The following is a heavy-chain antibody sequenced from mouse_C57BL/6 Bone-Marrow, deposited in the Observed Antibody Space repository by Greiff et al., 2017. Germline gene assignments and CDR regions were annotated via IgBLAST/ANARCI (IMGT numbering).Heavy chain of an antibody. J-gene: IGHJ2*01. CDR2: IDPENGDT. CDR3: TMLFYYGRDY. CDR1: GFNIKDDY. D-gene: IGHD1-1*01. V-gene: IGHV14-4*01. Sequence: EVQLQQSGAELVRPGASVKLSCTASGFNIKDDYMHWVKQRPEQGLEWIGWIDPENGDTEYASKFQGKATITADTSSNTAYLQLSSLTSEDTAVYYCTMLFYYGRDYWGQGTTLTVSS.